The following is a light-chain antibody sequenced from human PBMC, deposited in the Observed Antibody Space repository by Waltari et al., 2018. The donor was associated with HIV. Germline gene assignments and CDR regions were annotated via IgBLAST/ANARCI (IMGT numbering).Light chain of an antibody. CDR2: KDN. Sequence: SYELTQPPSVSVSPGQTARTTSSADALPKQDGYWYKQKTGQAPVLVIYKDNERASGIPERFSGSSSGTTVTLTIAGVQAEDEADYYCQSADSSGSRVFGGGTKLTVL. J-gene: IGLJ3*02. CDR3: QSADSSGSRV. CDR1: ALPKQD. V-gene: IGLV3-25*03.